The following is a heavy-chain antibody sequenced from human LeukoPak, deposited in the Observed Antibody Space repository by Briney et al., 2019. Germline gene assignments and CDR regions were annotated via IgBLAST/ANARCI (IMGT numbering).Heavy chain of an antibody. CDR2: IIPILGIA. Sequence: ASVKVSCKASGGTFSSYAISWVRQAPGQGLEWMGRIIPILGIANYAQKFQGRVTMTTDTSTSTAYMELRSLRSDDTAVYYCARDRATGTSRTPFDYWGQGTLVTVSS. D-gene: IGHD1-1*01. CDR3: ARDRATGTSRTPFDY. V-gene: IGHV1-69*04. J-gene: IGHJ4*02. CDR1: GGTFSSYA.